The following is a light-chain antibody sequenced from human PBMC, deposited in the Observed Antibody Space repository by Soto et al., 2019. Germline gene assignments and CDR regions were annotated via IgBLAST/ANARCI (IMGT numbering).Light chain of an antibody. J-gene: IGLJ3*02. CDR1: SSNIGTGYD. V-gene: IGLV1-40*01. Sequence: QSVLTQSPSVSGAPGQRVTISCTGSSSNIGTGYDVHWYQLLPGTAPKLLIYGNNNRPSGVPDRFSGSRSGTSASLAITGLQAEDEAYYYCQSYDYSLSGFWVFGGGTQLTVL. CDR3: QSYDYSLSGFWV. CDR2: GNN.